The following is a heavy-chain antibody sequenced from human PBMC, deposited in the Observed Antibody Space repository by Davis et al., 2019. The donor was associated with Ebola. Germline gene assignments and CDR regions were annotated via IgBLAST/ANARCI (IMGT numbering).Heavy chain of an antibody. V-gene: IGHV1-2*02. Sequence: ASVKVSCKASGYTFTSYYMHWVRQAPGQGLEWMGWINPNSGGTNYAQKFQGRVTMTRDTSISTAYMELSRLRSDDTAVYYCARDGSSSTSCCDAFDIWGQGTMVTVSS. J-gene: IGHJ3*02. CDR1: GYTFTSYY. CDR3: ARDGSSSTSCCDAFDI. D-gene: IGHD2-2*01. CDR2: INPNSGGT.